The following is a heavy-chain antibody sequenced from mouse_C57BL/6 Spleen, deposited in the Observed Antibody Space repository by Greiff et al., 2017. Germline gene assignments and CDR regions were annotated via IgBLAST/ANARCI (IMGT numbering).Heavy chain of an antibody. V-gene: IGHV7-3*01. Sequence: EVHLVESGGGLVQPGGSLSLSCAASGFTFTDYYMSWVRQPPGKALEWLGFIRNKANGYTTEYSASVKGRFTISRDNSQSILYLQMNALRAEDSATYYCARYFLYDGRGYAMDYWGQGTSVTVSS. J-gene: IGHJ4*01. CDR1: GFTFTDYY. CDR2: IRNKANGYTT. D-gene: IGHD2-3*01. CDR3: ARYFLYDGRGYAMDY.